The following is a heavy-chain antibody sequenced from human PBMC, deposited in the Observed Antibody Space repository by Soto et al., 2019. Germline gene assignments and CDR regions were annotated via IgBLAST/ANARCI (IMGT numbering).Heavy chain of an antibody. J-gene: IGHJ6*02. D-gene: IGHD2-2*03. CDR1: GFSFSSYG. CDR3: ARDPYGYFDGMDV. V-gene: IGHV3-33*01. CDR2: IWYDGSKT. Sequence: QVQLVESGGGVVQPGRSLRLSCTPSGFSFSSYGMHWVRQAPGMGLEWVAVIWYDGSKTYYADSVKGRFTISRDNPNNTLYLQMNSLRAEVTAVYYCARDPYGYFDGMDVWGQGTTVTVSS.